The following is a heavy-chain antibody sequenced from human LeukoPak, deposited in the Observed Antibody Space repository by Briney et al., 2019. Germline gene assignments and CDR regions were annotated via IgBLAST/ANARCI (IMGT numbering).Heavy chain of an antibody. D-gene: IGHD3-3*01. CDR3: AREPITIFGTAFDI. V-gene: IGHV3-53*01. J-gene: IGHJ3*02. CDR2: IYSGGST. CDR1: GFTVSSNY. Sequence: GGSLRLSCAASGFTVSSNYMSWVRQAPGKGLEWVSVIYSGGSTYYADSVKGRFTISRDNSKNTLYLQMNSLRAEDTAVYYCAREPITIFGTAFDIWGQGTMVTVSS.